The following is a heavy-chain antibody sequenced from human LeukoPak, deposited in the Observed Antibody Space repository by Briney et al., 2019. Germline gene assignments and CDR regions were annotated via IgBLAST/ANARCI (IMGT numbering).Heavy chain of an antibody. Sequence: PGGSLRLSCAASGFTFSSYWMSWVRQAPGKGLEWVANIKQDGSEKYYVDSVKGRFTISRDNAKNSLYLQMDNLRAEDTAVYYCSNGIYSSSYWGRGTLVTVSS. J-gene: IGHJ4*02. D-gene: IGHD6-6*01. V-gene: IGHV3-7*01. CDR1: GFTFSSYW. CDR2: IKQDGSEK. CDR3: SNGIYSSSY.